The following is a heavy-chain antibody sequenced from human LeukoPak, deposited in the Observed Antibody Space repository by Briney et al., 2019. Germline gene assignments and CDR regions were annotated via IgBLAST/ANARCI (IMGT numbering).Heavy chain of an antibody. Sequence: GGSLRLSCAASGFTFSSYAMSWVRQAPGKGLEWVSAISGSGGSTYYADSVKGRFTISRDNSKNTLYLQMNSLRAEDTAVYYCAREVIGSYYDSSGISYYFDYWGQGTLVTVSS. CDR2: ISGSGGST. CDR1: GFTFSSYA. J-gene: IGHJ4*02. V-gene: IGHV3-23*01. D-gene: IGHD3-22*01. CDR3: AREVIGSYYDSSGISYYFDY.